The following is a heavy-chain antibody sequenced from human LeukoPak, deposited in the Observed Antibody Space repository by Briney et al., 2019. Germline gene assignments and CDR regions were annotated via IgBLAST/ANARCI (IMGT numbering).Heavy chain of an antibody. D-gene: IGHD3-22*01. CDR1: GGTFSSYA. J-gene: IGHJ5*02. Sequence: ASVKVSCKASGGTFSSYAISWVRQAPGQGLEWMGRIIPIFGIANYAQKFQGRVTITADKSMSTAYMELSSLRSEDTAVYYCARLSRYYDSSGYYYSGWFDPWGQGTLVTVSS. CDR3: ARLSRYYDSSGYYYSGWFDP. V-gene: IGHV1-69*04. CDR2: IIPIFGIA.